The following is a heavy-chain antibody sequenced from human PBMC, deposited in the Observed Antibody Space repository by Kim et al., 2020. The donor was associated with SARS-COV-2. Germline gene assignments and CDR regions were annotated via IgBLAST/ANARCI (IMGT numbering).Heavy chain of an antibody. D-gene: IGHD3-9*01. V-gene: IGHV4-61*01. CDR3: AREYYDILTGYYNFDY. Sequence: SETLSLTCTVSGGSVSSGSYYWSWIRQPPGKGLEWIGYIYYSGSTNYNPSLKSRVTISVDTSKNQFSLKLSSVTAADTAVYYCAREYYDILTGYYNFDY. CDR2: IYYSGST. J-gene: IGHJ4*01. CDR1: GGSVSSGSYY.